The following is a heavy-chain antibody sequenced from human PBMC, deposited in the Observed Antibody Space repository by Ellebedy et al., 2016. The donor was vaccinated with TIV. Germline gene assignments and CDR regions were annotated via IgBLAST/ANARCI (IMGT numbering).Heavy chain of an antibody. J-gene: IGHJ6*03. CDR2: ISTSGGST. CDR1: GFTFSSYA. CDR3: AKSMSSYYYYMDV. V-gene: IGHV3-23*01. D-gene: IGHD6-6*01. Sequence: GESLKISXAASGFTFSSYAMSWVRQAPGKGLEWVSAISTSGGSTYYADSVKGRFTISRDNSKNTLYLQMNSLRAEDTAIYYCAKSMSSYYYYMDVWGKGTTVTVSS.